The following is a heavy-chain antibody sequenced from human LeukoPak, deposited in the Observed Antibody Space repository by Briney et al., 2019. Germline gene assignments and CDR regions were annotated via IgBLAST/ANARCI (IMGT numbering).Heavy chain of an antibody. Sequence: ASVKVSCKVSGYTLTELSMHWVRQAPGKGLEWMGGFDPEDGETIYAQKFQGRVTMTEDTSTDTAYMELSSLRSEDTAVYYCATGSERVAVAGTAWGNGNWFDPWGQGTLVTVSS. V-gene: IGHV1-24*01. J-gene: IGHJ5*02. CDR2: FDPEDGET. CDR3: ATGSERVAVAGTAWGNGNWFDP. D-gene: IGHD6-19*01. CDR1: GYTLTELS.